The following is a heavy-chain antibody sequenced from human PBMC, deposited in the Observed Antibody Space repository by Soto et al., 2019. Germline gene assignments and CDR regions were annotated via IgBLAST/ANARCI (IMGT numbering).Heavy chain of an antibody. CDR3: ARDRGRVRYTYYYGMDV. Sequence: QVQLVQSGAEVKKPGASVKVSCKASGYTFTSYGISWVRQAPGQGLEWMGWISACNGNTNYAQKLQGRVTMTTDTSTSTAYMELRSLRSDDTAVYYCARDRGRVRYTYYYGMDVWGQGTTVTVSS. CDR1: GYTFTSYG. J-gene: IGHJ6*02. V-gene: IGHV1-18*04. CDR2: ISACNGNT. D-gene: IGHD1-1*01.